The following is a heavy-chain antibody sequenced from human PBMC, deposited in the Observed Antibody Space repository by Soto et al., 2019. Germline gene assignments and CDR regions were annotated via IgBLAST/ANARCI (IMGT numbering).Heavy chain of an antibody. J-gene: IGHJ4*02. Sequence: GGSLRLSCAASGFTFSSYSMNWVRQAPGKGLEWVSSISSSSSYIYYADSVKGRFTISRDNAKNSLYLQMNSLRAEDTAVYYCSAVAGNGAPELDYWGQGTLVTVSS. CDR3: SAVAGNGAPELDY. V-gene: IGHV3-21*01. CDR1: GFTFSSYS. CDR2: ISSSSSYI. D-gene: IGHD6-19*01.